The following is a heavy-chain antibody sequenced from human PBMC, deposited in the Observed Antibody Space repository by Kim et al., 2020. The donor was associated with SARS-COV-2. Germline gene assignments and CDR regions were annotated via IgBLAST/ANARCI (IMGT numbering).Heavy chain of an antibody. Sequence: SVKVSCKASGGTFSSYAISWVRQAPGQGLEWMGGIIPIFVTANYAQKFQGRVTITADESTSTAYMELSSLRSEDTAVYYCARVLGIAAAIGFYGMDVWGQGTTVTVSS. CDR1: GGTFSSYA. CDR2: IIPIFVTA. V-gene: IGHV1-69*13. CDR3: ARVLGIAAAIGFYGMDV. J-gene: IGHJ6*02. D-gene: IGHD6-13*01.